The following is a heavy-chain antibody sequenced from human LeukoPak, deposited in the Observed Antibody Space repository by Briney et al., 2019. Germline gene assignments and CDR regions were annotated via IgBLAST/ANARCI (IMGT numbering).Heavy chain of an antibody. J-gene: IGHJ4*02. Sequence: GGSLRLSCAASGFTFSTYNMNWVRQAPGKGLEWVSAVGGTDGRTYYAAFVKGRFTIYRDNSKNTLYLQMNSLRAEDTAVYYCAKDGSYYFDYWGQGALVTVSS. CDR1: GFTFSTYN. V-gene: IGHV3-23*01. CDR3: AKDGSYYFDY. CDR2: VGGTDGRT.